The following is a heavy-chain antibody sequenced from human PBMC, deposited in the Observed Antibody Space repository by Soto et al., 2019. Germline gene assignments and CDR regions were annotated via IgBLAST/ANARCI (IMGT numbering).Heavy chain of an antibody. V-gene: IGHV4-61*01. CDR1: GGSVSSGSYY. Sequence: QVQLQESGPGLVKPSETLSLTCTVSGGSVSSGSYYWSWIRQPPGKGLEWIGYIYHSGSTTYNPSLKSRVAMSVDTSKNQFSLKLSSVTAADTAIYYCARADSGSFWFDPWGQGTLVPVSS. CDR2: IYHSGST. CDR3: ARADSGSFWFDP. J-gene: IGHJ5*02. D-gene: IGHD6-6*01.